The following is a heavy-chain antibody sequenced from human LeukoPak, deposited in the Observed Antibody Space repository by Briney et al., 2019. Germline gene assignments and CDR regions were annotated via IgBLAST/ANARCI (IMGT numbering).Heavy chain of an antibody. V-gene: IGHV1-69*01. J-gene: IGHJ1*01. D-gene: IGHD1-26*01. CDR1: GGTFSSYA. CDR3: AREGIVGATPAAEYFQH. Sequence: SVKVSCKASGGTFSSYAISWVRQAPGQGLEWMGGIIPIFGTANYAQRFQGRVTITADESTSTAYMELSSLRSEDTAVYYCAREGIVGATPAAEYFQHWGQGTLVTVSS. CDR2: IIPIFGTA.